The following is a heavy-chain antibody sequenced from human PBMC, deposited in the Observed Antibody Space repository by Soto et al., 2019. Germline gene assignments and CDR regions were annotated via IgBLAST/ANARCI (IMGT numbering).Heavy chain of an antibody. CDR3: ARDTNVLTY. D-gene: IGHD3-3*01. V-gene: IGHV3-74*01. Sequence: LRLSCAGPGWTVSRYRLYWDRQVPGKGLLWVSCIEPDGTRARYADSVKGRLTISRDNAKNTVYLQMNSLRFDDTAVYYCARDTNVLTYRGQGTLVTVSS. J-gene: IGHJ4*02. CDR2: IEPDGTRA. CDR1: GWTVSRYR.